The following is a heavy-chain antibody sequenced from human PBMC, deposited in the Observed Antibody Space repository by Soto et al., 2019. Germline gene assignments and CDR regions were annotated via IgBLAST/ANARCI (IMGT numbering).Heavy chain of an antibody. CDR1: GYTFTSYA. CDR2: INAGNGNT. Sequence: ASVKVSCKASGYTFTSYAMHWVRQAPGQRLEWMGWINAGNGNTKYSQKFQGRVTITRDTSASTAYMELSSLRSEDTAVYYCAREVGIPVYYYYLDVGAKGPRATVP. J-gene: IGHJ6*03. V-gene: IGHV1-3*01. D-gene: IGHD6-13*01. CDR3: AREVGIPVYYYYLDV.